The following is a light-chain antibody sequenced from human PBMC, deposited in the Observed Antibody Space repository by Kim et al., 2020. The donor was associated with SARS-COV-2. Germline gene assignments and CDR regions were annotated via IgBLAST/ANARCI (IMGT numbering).Light chain of an antibody. CDR2: DTS. CDR3: QQFNTFPLT. V-gene: IGKV1-13*02. J-gene: IGKJ4*01. CDR1: LGISSA. Sequence: ADVGDTVTITGRASLGISSALAWYHQKPGRAPKLLSCDTSTLGSGVPSRFSGSGSGTGFTLTINSLQPEDFSTYDCQQFNTFPLTFGGGTKVDIK.